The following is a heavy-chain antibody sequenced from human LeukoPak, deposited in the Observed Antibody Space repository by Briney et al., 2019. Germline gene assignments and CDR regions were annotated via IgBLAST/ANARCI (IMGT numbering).Heavy chain of an antibody. CDR1: GGSISSGDYY. D-gene: IGHD2-15*01. V-gene: IGHV4-30-4*01. Sequence: SETLSLTCTVSGGSISSGDYYWRWIRRPPGKGLEWIGYIYYSGSTYYNPSLKSRVTISVDTSKNQFSLKLSSVTAADTAVYYCAREGNLGYCSGGSCYSRTIDLWGQGTLVTVSS. CDR2: IYYSGST. J-gene: IGHJ5*02. CDR3: AREGNLGYCSGGSCYSRTIDL.